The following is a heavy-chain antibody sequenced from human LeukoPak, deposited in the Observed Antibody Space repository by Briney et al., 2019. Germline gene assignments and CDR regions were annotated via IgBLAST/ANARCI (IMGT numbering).Heavy chain of an antibody. J-gene: IGHJ4*02. CDR2: IDPDTGDT. V-gene: IGHV1-2*02. D-gene: IGHD3-22*01. CDR3: ARAGHNSDSGGYDF. CDR1: GYTFIDHY. Sequence: GASVKVSCKPSGYTFIDHYLHWVRQAPGQGLESMGWIDPDTGDTNYPQKFQGRLTMTRDTSSSIAYMELNRLRSDDTAVYYCARAGHNSDSGGYDFWGLGTLVTVSS.